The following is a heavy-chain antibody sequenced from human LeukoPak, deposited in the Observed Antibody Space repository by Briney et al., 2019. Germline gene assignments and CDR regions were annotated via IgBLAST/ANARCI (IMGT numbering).Heavy chain of an antibody. J-gene: IGHJ3*02. V-gene: IGHV3-21*01. Sequence: GGSLRLSCAASGFTFSSYSMNWVRQAPGKGLEWVSSISSSSSYIYYADSVKGRFTISRDNAKNSLYLQMNSLRAEDTAVYYCARAPDKYCSSTSCFRSAFDIWGQGTMVTVSS. CDR1: GFTFSSYS. CDR3: ARAPDKYCSSTSCFRSAFDI. CDR2: ISSSSSYI. D-gene: IGHD2-2*01.